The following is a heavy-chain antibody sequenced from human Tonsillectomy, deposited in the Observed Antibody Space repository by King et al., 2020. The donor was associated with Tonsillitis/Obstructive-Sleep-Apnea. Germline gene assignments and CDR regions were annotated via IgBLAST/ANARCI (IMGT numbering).Heavy chain of an antibody. CDR3: ARGHTGNYYNYYMDV. V-gene: IGHV3-30*01. Sequence: VQLVESGGGVVQPGRSLRLSCAASGFTFSTYAMHWVRQGPGKGLEWVAVISSDGSNKYYADSVKGRFTISRDNSKNMLYLQMNSLRLEDTALYYCARGHTGNYYNYYMDVWGKGTTVTVSS. CDR2: ISSDGSNK. J-gene: IGHJ6*03. CDR1: GFTFSTYA.